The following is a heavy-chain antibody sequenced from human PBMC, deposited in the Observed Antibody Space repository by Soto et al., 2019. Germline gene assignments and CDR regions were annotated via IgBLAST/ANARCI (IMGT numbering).Heavy chain of an antibody. J-gene: IGHJ6*02. Sequence: GGSLRLSCTTSGFTFNTYGMYWVRQAPCKGLEWVAIIWYDGSNKYYGDSVKGRFTISRDNSKNTLYLQMSSLRAEDTALYYCARGDCTGAYCYSWPFNYGVDVWGQGTTVTVSS. CDR3: ARGDCTGAYCYSWPFNYGVDV. D-gene: IGHD2-15*01. CDR1: GFTFNTYG. CDR2: IWYDGSNK. V-gene: IGHV3-33*08.